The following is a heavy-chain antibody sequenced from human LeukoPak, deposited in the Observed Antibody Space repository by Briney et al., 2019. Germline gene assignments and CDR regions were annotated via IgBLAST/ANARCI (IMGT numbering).Heavy chain of an antibody. CDR3: ARDRYSRVGDYYDSSGYDRGYYGMDV. V-gene: IGHV3-33*01. J-gene: IGHJ6*02. CDR1: GFTFSSYG. D-gene: IGHD3-22*01. CDR2: IWYDGSKK. Sequence: GGSLRLSCAASGFTFSSYGMQWVRQAPGKGVEWGAVIWYDGSKKYYADSVKGGFTISRENSKNTLYMQMNRERAEDTAVYYCARDRYSRVGDYYDSSGYDRGYYGMDVWGQGTTVTVSS.